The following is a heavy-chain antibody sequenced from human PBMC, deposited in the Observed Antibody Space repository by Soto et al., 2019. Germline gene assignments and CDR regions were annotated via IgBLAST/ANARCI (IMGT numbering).Heavy chain of an antibody. CDR3: ARVGEEPVYSNAFDI. J-gene: IGHJ3*02. Sequence: SETLSLTCAVSGGSISSSNWWSWVRQPPGKGLEWIGEIYHSGSTNYNPSLKSRVTISVDKSKNQFSLKLSSVTAADTAGYYCARVGEEPVYSNAFDIWGQGTMVTVSS. V-gene: IGHV4-4*02. CDR1: GGSISSSNW. CDR2: IYHSGST. D-gene: IGHD3-10*01.